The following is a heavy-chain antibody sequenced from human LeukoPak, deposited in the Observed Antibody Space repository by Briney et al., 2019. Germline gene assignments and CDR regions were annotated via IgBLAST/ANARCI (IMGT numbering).Heavy chain of an antibody. V-gene: IGHV3-33*03. Sequence: GGSLRLSCAASGFTFSSYGMHWVRQAPGKGLEWVAVIWYDGSNKYYADSVKGRFTISRDNSKNTLYLQMNSLRAEDTAVYYCAPSGMPAYFDYWGQGTLVTVSS. CDR3: APSGMPAYFDY. CDR1: GFTFSSYG. CDR2: IWYDGSNK. D-gene: IGHD3-10*01. J-gene: IGHJ4*02.